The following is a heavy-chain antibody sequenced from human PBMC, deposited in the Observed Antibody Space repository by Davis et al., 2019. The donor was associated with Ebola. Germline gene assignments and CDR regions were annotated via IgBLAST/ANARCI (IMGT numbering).Heavy chain of an antibody. J-gene: IGHJ4*02. V-gene: IGHV3-7*03. CDR1: GFTFSSYW. CDR2: IKQDGSEK. CDR3: ARDGQSAPYSGSYTEFDY. Sequence: PGGSLRLSCAASGFTFSSYWMSWVRQAPGKGLEWVANIKQDGSEKYYVDSVKGRFTISRDNAKNSLYLQMNSLRAEDTALYYCARDGQSAPYSGSYTEFDYWGQGTLVTVSS. D-gene: IGHD1-26*01.